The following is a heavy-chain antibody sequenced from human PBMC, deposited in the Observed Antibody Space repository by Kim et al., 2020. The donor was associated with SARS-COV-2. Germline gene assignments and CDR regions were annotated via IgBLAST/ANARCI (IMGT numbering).Heavy chain of an antibody. J-gene: IGHJ6*02. CDR2: IIPIFATP. Sequence: SVKVSCKASGGTFSSYAISWVRQAPGQGLEWMGGIIPIFATPNYAQKFQGRVAITADESTSTAYMELSSLRSEDTAVYYCARALDRGINSYYYGMDAWG. V-gene: IGHV1-69*13. CDR1: GGTFSSYA. D-gene: IGHD3-10*01. CDR3: ARALDRGINSYYYGMDA.